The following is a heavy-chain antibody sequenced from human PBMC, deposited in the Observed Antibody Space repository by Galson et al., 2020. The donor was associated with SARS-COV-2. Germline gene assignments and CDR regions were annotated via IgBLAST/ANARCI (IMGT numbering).Heavy chain of an antibody. J-gene: IGHJ4*02. CDR1: GGTFSSSD. D-gene: IGHD1-1*01. CDR3: VRGEVQTLDY. V-gene: IGHV1-69*13. CDR2: FIHVFHTA. Sequence: SVKVSCKASGGTFSSSDVNWVRQAPGQGLEWLVGFIHVFHTATYAQKFQGRVKITADEPTTTAYMELTSLRSDDTAVYFCVRGEVQTLDYWGQGTLVTVSS.